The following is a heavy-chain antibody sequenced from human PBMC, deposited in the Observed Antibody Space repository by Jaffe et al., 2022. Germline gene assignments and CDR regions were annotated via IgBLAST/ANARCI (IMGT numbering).Heavy chain of an antibody. V-gene: IGHV3-49*03. D-gene: IGHD3-3*01. Sequence: EVQLVESGGGLVQPGRSLRLSCTASGFTFGDYAMSWFRQAPGKGLEWVGFIRSKAYGGTTEYAASVKGRFTISRDDSKSIAYLQMNSLKTEDTAVYYCTRDRELRFLEWLPPYYYMDVWGKGTTVTVSS. CDR1: GFTFGDYA. CDR2: IRSKAYGGTT. J-gene: IGHJ6*03. CDR3: TRDRELRFLEWLPPYYYMDV.